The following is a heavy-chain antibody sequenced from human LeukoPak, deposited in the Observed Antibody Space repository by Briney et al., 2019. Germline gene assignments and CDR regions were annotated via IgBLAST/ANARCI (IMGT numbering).Heavy chain of an antibody. CDR3: ARDKDSSSWYDTSGMDV. CDR1: GDSVSSNSAA. J-gene: IGHJ6*02. D-gene: IGHD6-13*01. CDR2: TYYRSKWYN. V-gene: IGHV6-1*01. Sequence: SQTLSLTCAISGDSVSSNSAAWNWIRQSPSRGLEWLGRTYYRSKWYNDYAVSVKSRITINPDTSKNQFSLQLNSVTPEDTAVYYCARDKDSSSWYDTSGMDVWGQGTTVTVSS.